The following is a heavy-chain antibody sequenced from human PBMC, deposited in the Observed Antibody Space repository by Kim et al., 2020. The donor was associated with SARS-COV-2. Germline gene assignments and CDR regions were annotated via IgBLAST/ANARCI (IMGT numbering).Heavy chain of an antibody. D-gene: IGHD3-22*01. CDR3: AREVRTYYDSSGSCDY. J-gene: IGHJ4*02. V-gene: IGHV1-2*02. CDR1: GYTFTGYY. Sequence: ASVKVSCKASGYTFTGYYMHWVRQAPGQGLEWMGWINPNSGGTNYAQKFQGRVTMTRDTSISTAYMELSRLRSDDTAVYYCAREVRTYYDSSGSCDYWGQGTLVTVSS. CDR2: INPNSGGT.